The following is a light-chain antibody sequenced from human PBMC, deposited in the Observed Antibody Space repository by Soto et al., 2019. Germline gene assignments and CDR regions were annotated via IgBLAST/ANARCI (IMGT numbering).Light chain of an antibody. J-gene: IGKJ1*01. Sequence: EVVMTQSPATLSVSPGDSATLSCRASQNIGINLAWYQQKAGQPPRLLISGASTRATGIPARFSGGGSETEFTLTISSLQSEDFAVYYCQQYNNWPPWTFGQGTKVDI. CDR3: QQYNNWPPWT. V-gene: IGKV3-15*01. CDR2: GAS. CDR1: QNIGIN.